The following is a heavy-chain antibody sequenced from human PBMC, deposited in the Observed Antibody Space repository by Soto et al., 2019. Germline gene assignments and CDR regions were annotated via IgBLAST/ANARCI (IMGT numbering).Heavy chain of an antibody. CDR1: SGSISSSNW. Sequence: VQLPESGPGLVKPSGTLSLTCAVSSGSISSSNWWSWVRQPPGKGLEWIGEIYHSGSTNDNPSLKSRVTKAVDKSKNPSAQKLSSVTAADTAVYYCAGLRSGYDLAYYFDYWVQGTLVTVSS. J-gene: IGHJ4*02. CDR2: IYHSGST. CDR3: AGLRSGYDLAYYFDY. D-gene: IGHD5-12*01. V-gene: IGHV4-4*02.